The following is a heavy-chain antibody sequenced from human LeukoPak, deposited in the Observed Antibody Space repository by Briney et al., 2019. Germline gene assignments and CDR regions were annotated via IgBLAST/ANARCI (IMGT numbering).Heavy chain of an antibody. Sequence: SETLSLTCAVYGGSFSGYYWSWIRQPPGKGLEWIGEINHGGGTNYNPSLKSRVTISVDTSKNQFSLKLSSVTAADTAVYYCARGVGPHYDFWSGYYYYYYYYMDVWGKGTTVTVSS. D-gene: IGHD3-3*01. J-gene: IGHJ6*03. CDR3: ARGVGPHYDFWSGYYYYYYYYMDV. CDR2: INHGGGT. CDR1: GGSFSGYY. V-gene: IGHV4-34*01.